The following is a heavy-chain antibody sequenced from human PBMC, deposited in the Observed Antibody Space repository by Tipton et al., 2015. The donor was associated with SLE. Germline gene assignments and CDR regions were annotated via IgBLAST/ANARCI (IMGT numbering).Heavy chain of an antibody. CDR2: IYYSGGT. CDR1: GGSISSSSYY. V-gene: IGHV4-39*07. CDR3: ARQEWGGDAFDI. J-gene: IGHJ3*02. D-gene: IGHD3-16*01. Sequence: TLSLTCTVSGGSISSSSYYWGWIRQPPGKGLEWIGSIYYSGGTYYNPSLKSRVTISVDTSKNQFSLKLSSVTAADTAVYYCARQEWGGDAFDIWGRGTMVTVSS.